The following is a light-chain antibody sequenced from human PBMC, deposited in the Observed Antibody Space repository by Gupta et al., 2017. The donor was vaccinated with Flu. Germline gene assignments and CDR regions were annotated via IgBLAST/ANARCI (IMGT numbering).Light chain of an antibody. CDR1: QSLLYSSNNKNY. CDR3: QQYDSTPLT. V-gene: IGKV4-1*01. CDR2: WAS. J-gene: IGKJ4*01. Sequence: DIVMTQSPDSLAVSLGERATINCKSSQSLLYSSNNKNYLAWYQQKPGQPPQLLIYWASTRESGVPDRFSGSGSGTDFTLTITSLQAEDVAVYYCQQYDSTPLTFGGGTKVEIK.